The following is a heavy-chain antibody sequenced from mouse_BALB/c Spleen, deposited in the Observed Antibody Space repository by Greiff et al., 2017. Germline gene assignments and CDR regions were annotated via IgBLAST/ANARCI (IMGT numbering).Heavy chain of an antibody. CDR2: IRNKANGYTT. V-gene: IGHV7-3*02. D-gene: IGHD1-1*01. CDR1: GFTFTDYY. Sequence: EVKLVESGGGLVQPGGSLRLSCATSGFTFTDYYMSWVRQPPGKALEWLGFIRNKANGYTTEYSASVKGRFTISRDNSQSILYLQMNTLRAEDSATYYCARVNYYGSSYGYWYFDVWGAGTTVTVSS. J-gene: IGHJ1*01. CDR3: ARVNYYGSSYGYWYFDV.